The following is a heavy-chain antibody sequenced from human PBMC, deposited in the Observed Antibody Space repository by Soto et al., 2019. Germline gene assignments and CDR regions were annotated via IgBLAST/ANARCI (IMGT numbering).Heavy chain of an antibody. CDR2: INPNSGGT. D-gene: IGHD6-19*01. V-gene: IGHV1-2*04. J-gene: IGHJ6*02. CDR3: ARDARGWYGNGYYYYGMDV. CDR1: GYTFTGYY. Sequence: ASVKVSCKASGYTFTGYYMHWVRQAPGQGLEWMGWINPNSGGTNYAQKFQGWVTMTRDTSISTAYMELSRLRSDDTAVYYCARDARGWYGNGYYYYGMDVWGQGTTVTVSS.